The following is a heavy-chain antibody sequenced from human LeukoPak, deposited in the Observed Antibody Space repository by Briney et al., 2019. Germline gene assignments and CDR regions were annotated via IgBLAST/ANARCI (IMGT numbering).Heavy chain of an antibody. Sequence: PGGSLRLSCAASGFTFSSYGMHWDRQAPGKGLEWVAFIRYDGSNKHYADSVKGRFTISKDNSKNTLYLQMNSLRAEDTAVYYCAGHYYDFWSGYADYWGQGTLVTVSS. CDR3: AGHYYDFWSGYADY. V-gene: IGHV3-30*02. CDR1: GFTFSSYG. CDR2: IRYDGSNK. D-gene: IGHD3-3*01. J-gene: IGHJ4*02.